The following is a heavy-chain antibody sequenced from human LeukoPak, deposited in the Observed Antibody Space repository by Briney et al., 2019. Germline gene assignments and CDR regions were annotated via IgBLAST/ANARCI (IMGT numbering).Heavy chain of an antibody. CDR3: VKRGIDGRPYFFDY. J-gene: IGHJ4*02. V-gene: IGHV3-30*18. CDR2: ISKGGSNK. D-gene: IGHD1-1*01. Sequence: GGSLRLSCGASGFTFSTYPMHWVRQAPGKGLEWVAAISKGGSNKYYADSVKGRYTISRDSSKNTLYLEMNSLSGEDTAVYYCVKRGIDGRPYFFDYWGQGTLVTVSS. CDR1: GFTFSTYP.